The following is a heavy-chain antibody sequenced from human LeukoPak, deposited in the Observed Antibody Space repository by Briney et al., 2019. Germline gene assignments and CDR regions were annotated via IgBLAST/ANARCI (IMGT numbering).Heavy chain of an antibody. V-gene: IGHV4-59*08. CDR1: GGSISSNS. J-gene: IGHJ4*02. D-gene: IGHD2-15*01. CDR2: MFYSGNT. Sequence: SETLSLTCTASGGSISSNSWSWIRQPPGKGLEWIGYMFYSGNTNYNPSLKSRVTISVDTSKNQFSLKLSSVTAADTAVYYCARHGCSGGSCYLWYFDYWGQGTLVIVSS. CDR3: ARHGCSGGSCYLWYFDY.